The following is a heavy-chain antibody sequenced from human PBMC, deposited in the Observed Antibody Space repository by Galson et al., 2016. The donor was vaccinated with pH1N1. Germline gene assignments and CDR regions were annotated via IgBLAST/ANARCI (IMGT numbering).Heavy chain of an antibody. CDR3: ARDPKVGVRASGY. Sequence: SVKVSCKASGYTFTGYGISWVRQAPGQGREWVGWISVYNGKTDYAQKVQGRGAMTTDTSTNTAYMELKSLISDDTAVYYCARDPKVGVRASGYWGQGTLVTVSS. CDR2: ISVYNGKT. J-gene: IGHJ4*02. CDR1: GYTFTGYG. V-gene: IGHV1-18*01. D-gene: IGHD3-10*01.